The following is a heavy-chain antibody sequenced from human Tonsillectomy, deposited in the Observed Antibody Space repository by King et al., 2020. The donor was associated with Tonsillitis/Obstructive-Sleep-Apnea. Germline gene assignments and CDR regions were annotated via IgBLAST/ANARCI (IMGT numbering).Heavy chain of an antibody. J-gene: IGHJ5*02. CDR3: ARVPTTVGRGWVDA. CDR2: IIPLLGIA. D-gene: IGHD4-23*01. Sequence: QLVQSGSEVKKPGSSVKVSCKASGGTFSSYAISWVRQAPGQGLEWMGRIIPLLGIANYAQKFQGIVTITADKSTSTAYMELSSLRSEDTAVYYCARVPTTVGRGWVDAWGQGTLVTVSS. V-gene: IGHV1-69*09. CDR1: GGTFSSYA.